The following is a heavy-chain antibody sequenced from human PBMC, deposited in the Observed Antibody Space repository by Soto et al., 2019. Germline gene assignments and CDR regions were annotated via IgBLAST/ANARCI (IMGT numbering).Heavy chain of an antibody. Sequence: PSEMRSLTRTVGGGSIRSSSYYWGRIREPRGKGLEWIGSIYYSGSTYYNPSLKRRVTISVDTSKNQFSLKLSSVTAADTAVYYCACDTQQQLVRYYYGMAVWGQGTTVTVSS. D-gene: IGHD6-13*01. J-gene: IGHJ6*02. CDR3: ACDTQQQLVRYYYGMAV. V-gene: IGHV4-39*01. CDR2: IYYSGST. CDR1: GGSIRSSSYY.